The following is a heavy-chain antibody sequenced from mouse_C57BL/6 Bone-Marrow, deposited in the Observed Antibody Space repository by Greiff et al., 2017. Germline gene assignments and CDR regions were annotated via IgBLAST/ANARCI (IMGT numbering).Heavy chain of an antibody. J-gene: IGHJ1*03. Sequence: EVQLVESGGGLVQPGGSLKLSCAASGFTFSDYYMYWVRQTPEKRLEWVAYISNGGGSTYYPDTVKGRFTISRDNAKNTLYLQMSRLKSEDTAMYYCERQGLHWYYCVWGTGTTVTVSS. V-gene: IGHV5-12*01. CDR2: ISNGGGST. CDR1: GFTFSDYY. CDR3: ERQGLHWYYCV. D-gene: IGHD3-3*01.